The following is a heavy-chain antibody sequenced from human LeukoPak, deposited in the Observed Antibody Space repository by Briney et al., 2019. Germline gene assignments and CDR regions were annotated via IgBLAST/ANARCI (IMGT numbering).Heavy chain of an antibody. J-gene: IGHJ4*02. CDR1: GFTVSSNY. CDR3: AKDRGSPYFDY. Sequence: PGGSLRLSCAASGFTVSSNYMSWVRQAPNKRLEWLSVIYSGGNTYYADSVKGRFTISRDNSMNTLYLQMNSLRAEDTAVYYCAKDRGSPYFDYWGQGTLVTVSS. D-gene: IGHD1-26*01. V-gene: IGHV3-53*05. CDR2: IYSGGNT.